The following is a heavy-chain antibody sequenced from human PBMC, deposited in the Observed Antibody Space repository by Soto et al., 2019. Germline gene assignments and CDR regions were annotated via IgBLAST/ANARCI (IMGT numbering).Heavy chain of an antibody. Sequence: IKVACPASGYTLTSYAMHWVRQAPGQGLEWMGWISAYNGNTNYAQKLQGRVTMTTDTSTSTAYMELRSLRSDDTAVYYCARDSGYADWGQGTLVTVS. CDR3: ARDSGYAD. CDR1: GYTLTSYA. D-gene: IGHD5-12*01. V-gene: IGHV1-18*01. CDR2: ISAYNGNT. J-gene: IGHJ4*02.